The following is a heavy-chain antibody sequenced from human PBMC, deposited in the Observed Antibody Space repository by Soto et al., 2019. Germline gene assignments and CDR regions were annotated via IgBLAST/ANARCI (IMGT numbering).Heavy chain of an antibody. CDR3: ARDSTYDYVWGSYAPAGWFDP. V-gene: IGHV1-3*01. J-gene: IGHJ5*02. Sequence: ASVRVSCKASGYTFTSYAMHWVRQAPGQRLEWMGWINAGNGNTKYSQKFQGRVTITRDTSASTAYMELSSLRSEDTAVYYCARDSTYDYVWGSYAPAGWFDPWGQGTLVTVSS. D-gene: IGHD3-16*01. CDR2: INAGNGNT. CDR1: GYTFTSYA.